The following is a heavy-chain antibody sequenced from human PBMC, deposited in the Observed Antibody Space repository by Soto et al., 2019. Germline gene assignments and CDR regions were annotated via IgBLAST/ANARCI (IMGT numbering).Heavy chain of an antibody. V-gene: IGHV1-18*04. CDR3: AREGGSNSWYGVGYYCYGMDV. CDR2: ISAYNGDT. CDR1: GYTFTNYA. Sequence: QVQLVQSGAEVKKPGASVKVSCKASGYTFTNYAISWVRQAPGQGLEWMGWISAYNGDTKYAQKLQGRVTMTTDTSTTTAYMELRSLRSDDAAVYFCAREGGSNSWYGVGYYCYGMDVWGQGTTVTVSS. D-gene: IGHD6-13*01. J-gene: IGHJ6*02.